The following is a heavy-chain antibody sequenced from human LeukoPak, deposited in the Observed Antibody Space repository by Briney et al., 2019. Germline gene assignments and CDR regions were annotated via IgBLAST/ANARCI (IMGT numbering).Heavy chain of an antibody. D-gene: IGHD2-15*01. CDR1: GFTFGSYA. V-gene: IGHV3-23*01. CDR2: ISGSGGST. CDR3: VRLNPYCSGGSCYANGYRYFDY. Sequence: PGGSLRLSWAASGFTFGSYAMSWVRQAPGKGLEWVSAISGSGGSTYYADSVKGRFTNSRDNSKNTLYLQMNSLRAEDTAVYYCVRLNPYCSGGSCYANGYRYFDYWGQGILVTVSS. J-gene: IGHJ4*02.